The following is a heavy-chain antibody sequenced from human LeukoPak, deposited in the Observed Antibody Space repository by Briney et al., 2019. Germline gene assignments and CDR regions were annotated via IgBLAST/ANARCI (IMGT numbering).Heavy chain of an antibody. Sequence: GGSLRLSCAASGFTFSSYAMSWVRQAPGQGLEWVADISANGGDTYYADSVQGRFTITRDNSTNTAYLQMNSLRSDDTAVYYCAEGLAGIYYDYWGQGTLVTVSS. D-gene: IGHD1-26*01. CDR3: AEGLAGIYYDY. V-gene: IGHV3-23*01. CDR1: GFTFSSYA. J-gene: IGHJ4*02. CDR2: ISANGGDT.